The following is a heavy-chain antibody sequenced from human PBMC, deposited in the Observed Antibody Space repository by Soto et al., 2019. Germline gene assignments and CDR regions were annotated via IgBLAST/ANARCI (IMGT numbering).Heavy chain of an antibody. J-gene: IGHJ6*02. CDR3: ARGGYISTLSNLLKRARQDV. CDR2: IVPLFRTT. Sequence: QVQLVQSGAEAKKPGSSVKVSCKTSGGTFSSYAISWVRQAPGQGLEWMGGIVPLFRTTNYAQKFQGRLTITAETSTYTVYMELSGLRSGDTAVYYCARGGYISTLSNLLKRARQDVWGQGTTVTGS. V-gene: IGHV1-69*06. D-gene: IGHD3-3*02. CDR1: GGTFSSYA.